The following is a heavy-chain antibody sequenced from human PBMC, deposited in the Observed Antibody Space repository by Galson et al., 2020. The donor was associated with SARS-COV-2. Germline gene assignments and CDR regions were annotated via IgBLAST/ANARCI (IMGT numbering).Heavy chain of an antibody. D-gene: IGHD3-16*01. V-gene: IGHV5-51*01. Sequence: GESLKISCKGSGYRFTSYWIGWVRQMPGKGLEWMGSIYPGDSDTRYSPSFQGQVTISADKSISTAYLQWSSLKASDTAMYYCARVMITFGGVMVTFDYWGQGTLVTVSS. CDR3: ARVMITFGGVMVTFDY. J-gene: IGHJ4*02. CDR1: GYRFTSYW. CDR2: IYPGDSDT.